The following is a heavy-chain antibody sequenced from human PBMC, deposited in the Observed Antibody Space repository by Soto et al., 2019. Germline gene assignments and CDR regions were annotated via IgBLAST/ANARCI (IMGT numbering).Heavy chain of an antibody. J-gene: IGHJ6*02. V-gene: IGHV5-10-1*01. CDR2: IDPSDSYT. Sequence: GESLKISCKGSGYSFTSYWISWVRQMPGKGLEWMGRIDPSDSYTNYSPSFQGHVTISADKSISTAYLQWSSLKASDTAMHYCARPIAAAGNYYYGMDVWGQGTTVTVSS. CDR1: GYSFTSYW. CDR3: ARPIAAAGNYYYGMDV. D-gene: IGHD6-13*01.